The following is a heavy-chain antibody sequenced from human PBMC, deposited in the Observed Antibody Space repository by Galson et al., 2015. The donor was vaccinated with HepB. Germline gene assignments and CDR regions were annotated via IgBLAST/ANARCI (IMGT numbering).Heavy chain of an antibody. CDR2: IIPIFGTA. D-gene: IGHD3-22*01. Sequence: SVKVSCKASGGTFSSYAISWVRQAPGQGLEWMGGIIPIFGTANYAQKFQGRVTITADKSTSTAYMELSSLRSEDTAVYYCARGHDSSGYYYEGTSDDHEYFQHWGQGTLVTVSS. CDR3: ARGHDSSGYYYEGTSDDHEYFQH. V-gene: IGHV1-69*06. CDR1: GGTFSSYA. J-gene: IGHJ1*01.